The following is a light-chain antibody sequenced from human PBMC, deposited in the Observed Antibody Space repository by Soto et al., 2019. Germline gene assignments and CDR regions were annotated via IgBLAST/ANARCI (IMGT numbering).Light chain of an antibody. Sequence: EIVMTQSPATLSLSPGERATLSCRASQSVSSYLAWYQQKPGQAPRLLIYGASSRATGIPDRFRGRGSGTDFTLTINRQEPEDFAVYYCQRYGSSKTFGQGTKVDIK. CDR2: GAS. V-gene: IGKV3-20*01. CDR3: QRYGSSKT. CDR1: QSVSSY. J-gene: IGKJ1*01.